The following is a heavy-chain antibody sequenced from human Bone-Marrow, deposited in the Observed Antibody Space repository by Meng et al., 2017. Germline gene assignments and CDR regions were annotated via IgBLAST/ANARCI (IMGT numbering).Heavy chain of an antibody. Sequence: QLQLQESVPGLVKPSETLSLTCTVSGCSISSSSYYWGWIRQPPGKGLEWIGSIYYTGSTYYNPALKSRVTISLDTSKNQFSLNLSSVTAADTAVYYCARGYCSTTSCYNRYFDYWGLGTLVTVSS. CDR1: GCSISSSSYY. CDR2: IYYTGST. CDR3: ARGYCSTTSCYNRYFDY. V-gene: IGHV4-39*01. J-gene: IGHJ4*02. D-gene: IGHD2-2*02.